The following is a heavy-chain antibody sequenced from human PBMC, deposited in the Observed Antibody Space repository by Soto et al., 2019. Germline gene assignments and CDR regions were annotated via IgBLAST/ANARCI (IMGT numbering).Heavy chain of an antibody. J-gene: IGHJ3*02. CDR2: IIPIFDIA. D-gene: IGHD3-10*01. V-gene: IGHV1-69*12. CDR3: ATDTSFGDTFDI. Sequence: QVQLVQSGAEVKKPGSSVKVSCKASGGTLSNHSISWLRQAPGQGPEWMGGIIPIFDIANYAQKFRARVTITADESTSTAYMEGTSLRSEDTAVYYCATDTSFGDTFDIWGQGTMVTVSS. CDR1: GGTLSNHS.